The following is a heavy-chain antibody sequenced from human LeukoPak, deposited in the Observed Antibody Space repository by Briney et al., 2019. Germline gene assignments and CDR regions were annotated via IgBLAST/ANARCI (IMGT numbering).Heavy chain of an antibody. D-gene: IGHD6-13*01. CDR3: ARKSWPHDAFDF. CDR2: ISYTGST. CDR1: GGSIRSYY. J-gene: IGHJ3*01. V-gene: IGHV4-59*08. Sequence: SETLSLTCSVSGGSIRSYYWSWIRQPPGKGLEWVGYISYTGSTNYNPSLKSRVSISVDMSKNQFSLKLSSVTAADTAVYYCARKSWPHDAFDFWGQGTLVSLSS.